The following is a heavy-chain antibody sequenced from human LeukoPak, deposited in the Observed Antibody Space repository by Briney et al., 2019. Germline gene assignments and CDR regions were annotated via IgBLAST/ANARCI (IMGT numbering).Heavy chain of an antibody. CDR3: ARADNWNLYWYFDL. CDR2: IYHSGST. V-gene: IGHV4-30-2*01. J-gene: IGHJ2*01. CDR1: GGSISSGGYY. Sequence: SETLSLTCPVSGGSISSGGYYWSWIRQPPGKGLEWIGYIYHSGSTYYNPSLTSRVTISVDRSKNQFSLNLSSVTAADTAVYYCARADNWNLYWYFDLWGRGTLVTVSS. D-gene: IGHD1-20*01.